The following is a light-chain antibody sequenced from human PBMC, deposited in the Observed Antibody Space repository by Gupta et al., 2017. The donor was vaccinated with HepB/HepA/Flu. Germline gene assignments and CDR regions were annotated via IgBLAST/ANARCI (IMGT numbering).Light chain of an antibody. J-gene: IGLJ2*01. CDR2: GKN. Sequence: DPAVSGALGQTVRITCQGDSLRSYYASWYRQKRGQAPVLVLYGKNNRPSGIPDRFSGSSSGNTASLTITGAQAEDEADYYCNSRDSSGNHVVFGGGTKLTVL. CDR3: NSRDSSGNHVV. V-gene: IGLV3-19*01. CDR1: SLRSYY.